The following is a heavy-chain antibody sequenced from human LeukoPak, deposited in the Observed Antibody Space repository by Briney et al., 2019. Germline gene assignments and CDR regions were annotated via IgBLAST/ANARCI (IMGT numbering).Heavy chain of an antibody. D-gene: IGHD3-10*01. CDR3: ARAGDGSGSYDTADYDY. J-gene: IGHJ4*02. CDR2: ISGRGGST. Sequence: GGSLRLSCAASGFTFSDYGMSWVRQAPGKGLEWVSAISGRGGSTYYADSVKGRFTISRDNSKNTLSLQMHSLRAEDTAVYYCARAGDGSGSYDTADYDYWGQGTLVTVSS. V-gene: IGHV3-23*01. CDR1: GFTFSDYG.